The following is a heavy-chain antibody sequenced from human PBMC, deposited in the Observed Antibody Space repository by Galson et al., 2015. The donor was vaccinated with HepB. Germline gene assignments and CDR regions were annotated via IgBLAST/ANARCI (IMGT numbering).Heavy chain of an antibody. CDR2: IIPILGIA. CDR3: ARGGAGVDLPHYYYYYMDV. CDR1: GGTFSSYA. Sequence: SVKVSCKASGGTFSSYAISWVRQAPGQGLEWMGGIIPILGIANYAQKFQGRVTITADKSTSTAYMELSSLRSEDTAVYYCARGGAGVDLPHYYYYYMDVWGKGTTVTVSS. V-gene: IGHV1-69*10. J-gene: IGHJ6*03. D-gene: IGHD5-12*01.